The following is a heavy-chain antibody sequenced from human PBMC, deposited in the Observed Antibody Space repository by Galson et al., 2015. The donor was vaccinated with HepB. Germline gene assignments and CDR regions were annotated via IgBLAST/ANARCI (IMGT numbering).Heavy chain of an antibody. V-gene: IGHV3-21*01. CDR1: GFTFSSYS. Sequence: SLRLSCAASGFTFSSYSMNWVRQAPGKGLEWVSSISSSSSYIYYADSVKGRFTISRDNAKNSLYLQMNSLRAEDTAVYYCARDVTPPTDPDGYYYYGMDVWGQGTTVTVSS. CDR3: ARDVTPPTDPDGYYYYGMDV. CDR2: ISSSSSYI. D-gene: IGHD2-21*02. J-gene: IGHJ6*02.